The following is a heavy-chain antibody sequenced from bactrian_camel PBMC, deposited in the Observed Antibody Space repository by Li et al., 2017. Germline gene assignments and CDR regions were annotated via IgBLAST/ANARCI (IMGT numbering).Heavy chain of an antibody. CDR1: GIHYNGYC. V-gene: IGHV3S55*01. J-gene: IGHJ4*01. CDR2: VDTEDRT. D-gene: IGHD1*01. CDR3: AYDPRCISPTGGAWYYDT. Sequence: VQLVESGGGSVQAGGSLRLTCTVSGIHYNGYCLGWFRRTPGMERVGVAAVDTEDRTYYAPSLKGRFTISHDNAKKTLTLQMNNLKPEDTAMYSCAYDPRCISPTGGAWYYDTWGQGTQVTVS.